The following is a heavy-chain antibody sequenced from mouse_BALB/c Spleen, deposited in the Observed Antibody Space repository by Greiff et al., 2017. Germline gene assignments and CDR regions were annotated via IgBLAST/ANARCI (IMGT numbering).Heavy chain of an antibody. J-gene: IGHJ2*01. CDR2: IDPANGNT. D-gene: IGHD2-13*01. CDR1: GFNIKDTY. CDR3: ARGRTRLDY. Sequence: VQLKESGAELVKPGASVKLSCTASGFNIKDTYMHWVKQRPEQGLEWIGRIDPANGNTKYDPKSQGKATITADTSSNTAYLQLSSLTSEDTAVYYCARGRTRLDYWGQGTTLTVSS. V-gene: IGHV14-3*02.